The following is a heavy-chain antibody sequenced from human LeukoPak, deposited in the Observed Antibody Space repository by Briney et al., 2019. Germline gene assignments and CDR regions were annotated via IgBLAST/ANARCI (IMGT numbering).Heavy chain of an antibody. J-gene: IGHJ6*02. D-gene: IGHD3-22*01. CDR1: GFTFSSYG. CDR2: IWYDGSNK. V-gene: IGHV3-33*08. CDR3: ARDKIVYYDSSGYKGYYYYYGMDV. Sequence: GGSLRLSCAASGFTFSSYGMHWVRQAPGKGLEWLAVIWYDGSNKYYADSVKGRFTISRDNSKNTLYLQMNSLRAEDTAVYYCARDKIVYYDSSGYKGYYYYYGMDVWGQGTTVTVSS.